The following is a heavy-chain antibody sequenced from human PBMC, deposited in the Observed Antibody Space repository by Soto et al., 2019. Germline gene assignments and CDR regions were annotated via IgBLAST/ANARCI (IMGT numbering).Heavy chain of an antibody. Sequence: ASVKVSCKASGYTFTDYYIHWVRQAPGQGLEWMGWINPYSVNTDYAQKFQGRVTMTRNTSIDTAFMQLSSLRSDDTAVYYCARADVFRSSLFDYWGQGALVTVSS. J-gene: IGHJ4*02. CDR3: ARADVFRSSLFDY. D-gene: IGHD3-3*01. CDR1: GYTFTDYY. CDR2: INPYSVNT. V-gene: IGHV1-2*02.